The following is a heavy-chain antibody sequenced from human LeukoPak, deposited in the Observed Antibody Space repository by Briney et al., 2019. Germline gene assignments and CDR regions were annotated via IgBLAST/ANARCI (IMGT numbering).Heavy chain of an antibody. J-gene: IGHJ6*03. Sequence: ASVKVSCKASRGTFSSYAISWVRQAPGQGLEWMGGIIPIFGTANYAQKFQGRVTITTDESTSTAYMELSSLRSEDTAVYYCARRYSSGLYYYYMDVWGKGTTVTVSS. V-gene: IGHV1-69*05. CDR3: ARRYSSGLYYYYMDV. D-gene: IGHD6-19*01. CDR2: IIPIFGTA. CDR1: RGTFSSYA.